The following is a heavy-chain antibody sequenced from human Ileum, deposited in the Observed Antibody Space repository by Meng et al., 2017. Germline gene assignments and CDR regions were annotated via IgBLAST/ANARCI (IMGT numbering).Heavy chain of an antibody. V-gene: IGHV4-4*02. D-gene: IGHD4-11*01. J-gene: IGHJ5*02. CDR3: ARCQQYLANNWFDP. CDR1: GTSISSNKW. CDR2: IYQSGNT. Sequence: QVQLQASGPRLVNPSGTLSLSCAASGTSISSNKWWGWVRQSPGKGLEWIGEIYQSGNTNYNPALKSRVTISLDKSKNQISLNLTSVTAADTAIYYCARCQQYLANNWFDPWGQGILVTVSS.